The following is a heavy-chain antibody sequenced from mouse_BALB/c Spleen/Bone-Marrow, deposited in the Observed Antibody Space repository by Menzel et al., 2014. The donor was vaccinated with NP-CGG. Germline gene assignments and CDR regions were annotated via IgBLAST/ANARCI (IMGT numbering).Heavy chain of an antibody. CDR2: IDPANGNT. V-gene: IGHV14-3*02. Sequence: VQLQQSGAELVKPGASVKLSCTASGFNIKDTYMHWVKQRPEQGLEWIGRIDPANGNTKYDPKFQGKATITADTSSNTTYLQLKHKTSENTDVYYCANYSYGINHFAYWGQGTMVTVSA. D-gene: IGHD1-1*01. CDR3: ANYSYGINHFAY. CDR1: GFNIKDTY. J-gene: IGHJ3*01.